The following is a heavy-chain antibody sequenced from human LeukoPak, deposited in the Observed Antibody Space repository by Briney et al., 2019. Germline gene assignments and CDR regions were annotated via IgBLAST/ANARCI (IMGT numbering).Heavy chain of an antibody. D-gene: IGHD1-20*01. CDR1: GFTFSDYY. Sequence: PGGSLRLSCAASGFTFSDYYMSWIRQAPGKGLEWVSYISSSGSTIYYADSVKGRFTISRDNAKNSLYLQMNSLRAEDTAVYYCARDGDNWNPFRNWFDPWGQGTLVTVSS. J-gene: IGHJ5*02. CDR3: ARDGDNWNPFRNWFDP. CDR2: ISSSGSTI. V-gene: IGHV3-11*04.